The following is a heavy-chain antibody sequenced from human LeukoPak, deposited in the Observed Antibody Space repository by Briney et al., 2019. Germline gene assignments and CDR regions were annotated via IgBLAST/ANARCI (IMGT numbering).Heavy chain of an antibody. CDR2: IYYSGST. V-gene: IGHV4-31*03. D-gene: IGHD2-21*02. Sequence: PSETLSLTCTVSGGSISSGGYYWSWIRQHPGKGLEWIGYIYYSGSTYYNPSLKSRVTISVDTSKNQFSLKLSSVTAADTAVYYCASAHRVVVTATGPPGAFDIWGQGTMVTVSS. CDR3: ASAHRVVVTATGPPGAFDI. CDR1: GGSISSGGYY. J-gene: IGHJ3*02.